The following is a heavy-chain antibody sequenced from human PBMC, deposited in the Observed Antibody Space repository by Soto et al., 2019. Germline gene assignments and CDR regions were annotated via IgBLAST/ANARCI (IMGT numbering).Heavy chain of an antibody. V-gene: IGHV4-59*02. CDR3: TTLPMILVHLDY. D-gene: IGHD3-22*01. CDR1: GASVSTVY. CDR2: MYFGGSF. J-gene: IGHJ4*02. Sequence: PSETLSLTCTVSGASVSTVYWRWIRQPPGKALEWLGFMYFGGSFNYNPSLTSRVTISVDASKNQFSLKLSSVIAADTAVYYCTTLPMILVHLDYWGPGTLVTVSP.